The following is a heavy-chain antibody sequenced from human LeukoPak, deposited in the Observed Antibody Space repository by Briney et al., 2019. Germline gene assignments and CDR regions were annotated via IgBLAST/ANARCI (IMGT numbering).Heavy chain of an antibody. CDR2: INHSGST. CDR3: AKGELELGY. D-gene: IGHD1-26*01. CDR1: GGSFSGYY. Sequence: SETVSLTCAVYGGSFSGYYWSWIRQPPGKGLEWIGEINHSGSTNYNPSLKSRVTISVDTSKNQFSLKLSSVTAADTAVYYCAKGELELGYWGQGTLLTVST. V-gene: IGHV4-34*01. J-gene: IGHJ4*02.